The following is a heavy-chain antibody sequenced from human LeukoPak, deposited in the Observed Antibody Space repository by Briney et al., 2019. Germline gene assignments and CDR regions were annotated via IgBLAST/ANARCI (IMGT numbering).Heavy chain of an antibody. V-gene: IGHV4-61*01. CDR2: IYYSGST. CDR3: ARGAGKYYFHGMDV. CDR1: GGSISSKSYY. J-gene: IGHJ6*02. Sequence: SETLSLTCTVSGGSISSKSYYWSWIRQPPGKGLEWIGHIYYSGSTNYNPSLKSRVTLSVDTSKNQFSLKLISVTAADTAVYYCARGAGKYYFHGMDVWGQGTTVTVSS.